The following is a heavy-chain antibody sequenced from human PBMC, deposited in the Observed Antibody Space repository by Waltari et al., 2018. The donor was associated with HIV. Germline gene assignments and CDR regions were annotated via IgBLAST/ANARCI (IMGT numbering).Heavy chain of an antibody. CDR2: IKSDGSIT. Sequence: EVQLVESGGGLVQPGGALRLPCAASGFTFSGPWTHWVRQAPGQGLVWVSRIKSDGSITSYADSVKGRFTISRDNAKNTMYLQMNSLRVEDTAVYHCARSDWFDPWGQGTLVTVSS. CDR1: GFTFSGPW. J-gene: IGHJ5*02. V-gene: IGHV3-74*01. CDR3: ARSDWFDP.